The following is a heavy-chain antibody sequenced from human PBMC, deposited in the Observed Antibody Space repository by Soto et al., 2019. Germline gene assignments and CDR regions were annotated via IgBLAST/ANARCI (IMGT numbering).Heavy chain of an antibody. V-gene: IGHV3-30*18. CDR2: ISYDGSNK. CDR1: GFTFSSYG. J-gene: IGHJ5*02. D-gene: IGHD5-12*01. Sequence: GGSLRLSCAASGFTFSSYGMHWVRQAPGKGLEWVAVISYDGSNKYYADSVKGRFTISRDNSKNTLYLQMNSLRAEDTAVYYCAKDWESGYDFPSWFDPWGQGT. CDR3: AKDWESGYDFPSWFDP.